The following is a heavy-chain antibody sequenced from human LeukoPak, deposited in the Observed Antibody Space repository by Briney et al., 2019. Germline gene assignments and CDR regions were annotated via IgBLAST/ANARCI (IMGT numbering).Heavy chain of an antibody. Sequence: SETLSLTCTVSGGSIRRSTDYWGWIRQPPGKGLEWIGGIYYSGSTYYNPSLKSRVSLSVDTSKKQFSLKLSSVTAADTAVYYCAKQAVVGATRWFDPWGQGTLVTVSS. V-gene: IGHV4-39*01. J-gene: IGHJ5*02. CDR2: IYYSGST. CDR1: GGSIRRSTDY. CDR3: AKQAVVGATRWFDP. D-gene: IGHD1-26*01.